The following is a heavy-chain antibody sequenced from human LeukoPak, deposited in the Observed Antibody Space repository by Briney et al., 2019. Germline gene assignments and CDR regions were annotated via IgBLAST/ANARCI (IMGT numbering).Heavy chain of an antibody. J-gene: IGHJ4*02. CDR2: VYYSGSA. D-gene: IGHD3-22*01. CDR1: GGSISGSNYY. Sequence: SETLSLTCTASGGSISGSNYYWSWIRQSPGKGLEWIGNVYYSGSAYYNPSLKSRVTISVDKSKNQFSLNLSSMTAADTAVYFCVKRTGDSRGYRFDSWGQGTLVTVSS. CDR3: VKRTGDSRGYRFDS. V-gene: IGHV4-39*07.